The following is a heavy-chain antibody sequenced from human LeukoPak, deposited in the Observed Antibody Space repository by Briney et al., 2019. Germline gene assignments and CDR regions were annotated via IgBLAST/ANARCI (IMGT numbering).Heavy chain of an antibody. J-gene: IGHJ4*02. V-gene: IGHV4-39*01. CDR3: ATHAGVASFDY. CDR2: IYYTGST. CDR1: GGSISSSRYY. Sequence: SETLSLTCTVSGGSISSSRYYWGWIRQPPGKGLEWLGSIYYTGSTYYNPSLKSRVTISVDTSKKLFSLKLGSVTAADTAVYHCATHAGVASFDYWGQGTLVTVSS. D-gene: IGHD2-15*01.